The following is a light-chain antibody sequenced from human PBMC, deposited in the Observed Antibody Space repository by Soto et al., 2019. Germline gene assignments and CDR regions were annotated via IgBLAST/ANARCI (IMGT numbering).Light chain of an antibody. V-gene: IGKV1-39*01. Sequence: DIHITRSPSSLSASLRDRVTITCRASQSISSYLNWYQQKPGKAPKLLIYAASSLQSGVPSRFSGSGSGTDFTLTISSLQPEDFATYYCQQSYSTWTFGQGTKVDI. J-gene: IGKJ1*01. CDR3: QQSYSTWT. CDR2: AAS. CDR1: QSISSY.